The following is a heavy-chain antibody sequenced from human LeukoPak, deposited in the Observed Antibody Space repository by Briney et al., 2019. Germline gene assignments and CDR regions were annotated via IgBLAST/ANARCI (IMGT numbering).Heavy chain of an antibody. D-gene: IGHD4-17*01. CDR2: LDPEDGEA. CDR3: ATRNFGDYGAFDI. J-gene: IGHJ3*02. V-gene: IGHV1-24*01. CDR1: GYTLRALA. Sequence: ASVKVSCKVSGYTLRALAMPWVRQAPGQGLEWMGGLDPEDGEAIYAQPLQGRVTMTEGTSSDTAYMVLSSLRSEDTAVYYCATRNFGDYGAFDIWGQGTMVTVSS.